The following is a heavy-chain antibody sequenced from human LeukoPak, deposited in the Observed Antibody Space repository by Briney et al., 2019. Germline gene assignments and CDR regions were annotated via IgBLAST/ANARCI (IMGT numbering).Heavy chain of an antibody. CDR3: AKCSSDSSGYYYPHFDY. CDR2: SSGSGGST. D-gene: IGHD3-22*01. V-gene: IGHV3-23*01. J-gene: IGHJ4*02. CDR1: GFTFSSYA. Sequence: GGSLRLSCAASGFTFSSYAMSWVRQAPGKGLEWVSASSGSGGSTYYADSVKGRFTISRDNSKNTLYLQMNSLRAEDTAVYYCAKCSSDSSGYYYPHFDYWGQGTLVTVSS.